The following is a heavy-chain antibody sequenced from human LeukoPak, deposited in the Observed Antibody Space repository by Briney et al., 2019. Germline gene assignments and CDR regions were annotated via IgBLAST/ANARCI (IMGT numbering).Heavy chain of an antibody. CDR1: GDSISSSSYY. Sequence: SETLSLTCTVSGDSISSSSYYWGWIRQPPGKGLEWIGSIYYSGSTYYNPSLKSRVTVSVDTSKNQFSLKLSSVTAADTAVCYCARLAAARLVEDYWGQGTLVTVSS. CDR3: ARLAAARLVEDY. J-gene: IGHJ4*02. D-gene: IGHD6-6*01. V-gene: IGHV4-39*01. CDR2: IYYSGST.